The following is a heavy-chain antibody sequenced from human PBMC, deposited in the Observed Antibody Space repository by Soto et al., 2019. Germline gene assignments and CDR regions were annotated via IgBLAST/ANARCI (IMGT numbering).Heavy chain of an antibody. V-gene: IGHV1-18*01. CDR1: GYTFTSYG. CDR2: ISAYNGNT. Sequence: QVQLVQSGAEVKKPGASVKVSCKASGYTFTSYGISWVRQAPGQGLEWMGWISAYNGNTNYAQKLQGRVTMTTDTSTSTADMEPRSLRSDDTAVYYCASVRDYSLTFDYWGQGTLVTVSS. CDR3: ASVRDYSLTFDY. D-gene: IGHD4-4*01. J-gene: IGHJ4*02.